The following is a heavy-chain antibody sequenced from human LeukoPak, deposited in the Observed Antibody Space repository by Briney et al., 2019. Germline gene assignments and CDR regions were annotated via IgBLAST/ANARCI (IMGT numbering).Heavy chain of an antibody. Sequence: GGSLRLSCAASGFTFSGYGMSWVRQAPGKGLEWVLAISGSGGSTYYADSVKGRFTISRDNSKNTLYLQMNSLRAEDTAVYYCAKSFSSSWSYYFDYWGQGTLVTVSS. V-gene: IGHV3-23*01. CDR1: GFTFSGYG. CDR3: AKSFSSSWSYYFDY. D-gene: IGHD6-13*01. J-gene: IGHJ4*02. CDR2: ISGSGGST.